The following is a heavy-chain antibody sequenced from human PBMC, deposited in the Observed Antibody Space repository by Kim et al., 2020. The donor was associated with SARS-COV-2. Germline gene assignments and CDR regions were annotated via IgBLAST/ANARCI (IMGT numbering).Heavy chain of an antibody. CDR1: GFTFSSYS. CDR3: ARDFREIDSGSYRSYYYYGMDV. CDR2: ISSSSSYI. V-gene: IGHV3-21*01. D-gene: IGHD1-26*01. Sequence: GGSLRLSCAASGFTFSSYSMNWVRQAPGKGLEWVSSISSSSSYIYYADSVKGRFTISRDNAKNSLYLQMNSLRAEDTAVYYCARDFREIDSGSYRSYYYYGMDVWGQGTTVTVSS. J-gene: IGHJ6*02.